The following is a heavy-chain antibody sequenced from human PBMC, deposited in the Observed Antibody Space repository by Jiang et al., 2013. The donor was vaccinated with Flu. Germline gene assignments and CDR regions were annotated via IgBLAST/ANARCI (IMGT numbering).Heavy chain of an antibody. Sequence: SCKASGYTFTSYGISWVRQAPGQGLEWMGWISAYNGNTNYAQKLQGRVTMTTDTSTSTAYMELRSLRSDDTAVYYCARRYSSSWLDAFDIWGQGTMVTVSS. V-gene: IGHV1-18*01. J-gene: IGHJ3*02. CDR2: ISAYNGNT. CDR3: ARRYSSSWLDAFDI. CDR1: GYTFTSYG. D-gene: IGHD6-13*01.